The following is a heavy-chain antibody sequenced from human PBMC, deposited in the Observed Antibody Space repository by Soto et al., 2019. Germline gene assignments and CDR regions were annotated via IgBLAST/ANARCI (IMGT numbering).Heavy chain of an antibody. CDR2: IYHSGST. J-gene: IGHJ5*01. CDR3: ATSGYSGGWFDS. V-gene: IGHV4-4*02. CDR1: GDSISSSHW. D-gene: IGHD6-19*01. Sequence: QVQLQESGPGLVKPSGTLSLTCAVSGDSISSSHWWTWVRQSPGKGLEWIGEIYHSGSTNYNPSLKSRVTISLDRSKNQFSLKLTSVTAADTAVYYCATSGYSGGWFDSWGQGTLVTVSS.